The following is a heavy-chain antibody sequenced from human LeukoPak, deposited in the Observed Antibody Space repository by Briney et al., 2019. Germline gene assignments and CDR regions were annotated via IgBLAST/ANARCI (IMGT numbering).Heavy chain of an antibody. V-gene: IGHV3-30*02. Sequence: GGSLRLSCAASGFTFSNFGMHWVRQAPGKGLEWVAFIRYDGSNEYYADSVKGRFTISRDNSKNTLYLQMNSLRAEDTALYYCAKGLERESRLDSWGQGTLVTVSS. D-gene: IGHD1-1*01. CDR2: IRYDGSNE. J-gene: IGHJ4*02. CDR3: AKGLERESRLDS. CDR1: GFTFSNFG.